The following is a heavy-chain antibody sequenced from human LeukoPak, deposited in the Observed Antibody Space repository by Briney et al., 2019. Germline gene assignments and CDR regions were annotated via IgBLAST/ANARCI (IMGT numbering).Heavy chain of an antibody. D-gene: IGHD4-17*01. CDR1: GYSISSGYY. CDR2: IYHSGST. Sequence: SETLSLTCAVSGYSISSGYYWGWIRQPPGKGLEWIGSIYHSGSTYYNPSLESRVTISVDTSKNQFSLKLSSVTAADTAVYYCARSYYGDYSDYWGQGTLVTVSS. V-gene: IGHV4-38-2*01. CDR3: ARSYYGDYSDY. J-gene: IGHJ4*02.